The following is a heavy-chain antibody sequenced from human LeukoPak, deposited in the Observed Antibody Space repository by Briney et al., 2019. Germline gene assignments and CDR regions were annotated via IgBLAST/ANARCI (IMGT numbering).Heavy chain of an antibody. CDR1: GGSISSYY. V-gene: IGHV4-59*01. J-gene: IGHJ4*02. D-gene: IGHD5-24*01. Sequence: SETLSLTCTVSGGSISSYYWSWIRQPPGKGLEWIGYIYYSGSTNYNPSLKSRVTISVDTSKNQFSLKLRSVTAADTAVYYCARSSPGEMATTPFDYWGQGTLVTVSS. CDR3: ARSSPGEMATTPFDY. CDR2: IYYSGST.